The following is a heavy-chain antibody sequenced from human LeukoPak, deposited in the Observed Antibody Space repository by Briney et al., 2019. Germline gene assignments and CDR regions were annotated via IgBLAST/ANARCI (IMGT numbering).Heavy chain of an antibody. CDR1: GGTFSSYA. D-gene: IGHD3-10*01. J-gene: IGHJ6*02. Sequence: ASVKVSCKASGGTFSSYAISWVRQAPGQGLEWMGGIIPIFGTANYAQKFQGRVTITADESTSTAYMELSSLRSEDTAVYCCARGRRVRGVIITSYGMDVWGQGTTVTVSS. CDR2: IIPIFGTA. V-gene: IGHV1-69*13. CDR3: ARGRRVRGVIITSYGMDV.